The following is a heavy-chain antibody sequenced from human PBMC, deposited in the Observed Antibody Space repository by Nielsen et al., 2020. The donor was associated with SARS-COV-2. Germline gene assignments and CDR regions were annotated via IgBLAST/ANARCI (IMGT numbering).Heavy chain of an antibody. Sequence: GGSLRLSCAATGFTFSNYALRWVRQAPGKGLEWVSDISGSGDTTYYADSVKGRFTISRDNSKNTLYLETNSLRAEDTAIYYCAKMVSGGYYFDFWGQGILVSVSS. CDR3: AKMVSGGYYFDF. CDR2: ISGSGDTT. D-gene: IGHD3-22*01. CDR1: GFTFSNYA. V-gene: IGHV3-23*01. J-gene: IGHJ4*02.